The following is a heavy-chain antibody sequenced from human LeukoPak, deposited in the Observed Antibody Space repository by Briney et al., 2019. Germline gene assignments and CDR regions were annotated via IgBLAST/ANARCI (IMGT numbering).Heavy chain of an antibody. V-gene: IGHV3-48*03. CDR1: GFTFSSYE. D-gene: IGHD1-26*01. Sequence: GGSLRLSCAASGFTFSSYETNWVRQAPGKGLEWVSYISSSGSTIYYADSVKGRFTISRDNAKNSLYLQMNSLRAEDTAVYYCASRGWGGSYYFDYWGQGTLVTVSS. CDR3: ASRGWGGSYYFDY. CDR2: ISSSGSTI. J-gene: IGHJ4*02.